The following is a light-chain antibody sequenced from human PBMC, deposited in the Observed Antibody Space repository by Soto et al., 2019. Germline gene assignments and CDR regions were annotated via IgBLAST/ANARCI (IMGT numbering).Light chain of an antibody. J-gene: IGLJ1*01. CDR3: SSYTSTSADV. CDR2: DVS. V-gene: IGLV2-14*03. CDR1: SSDIGIYNF. Sequence: QSVLTQPASVSGSPGQPITISCAGTSSDIGIYNFVSWYQQHPGKAPKLLIYDVSSRPSGVSGLSDRFSGPKSGNTASLTIFGLQAEDEADYYCSSYTSTSADVFGTGTK.